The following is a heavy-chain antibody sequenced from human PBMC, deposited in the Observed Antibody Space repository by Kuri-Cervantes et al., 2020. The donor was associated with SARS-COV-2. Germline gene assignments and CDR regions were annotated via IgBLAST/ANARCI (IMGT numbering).Heavy chain of an antibody. D-gene: IGHD6-25*01. Sequence: ASVKVSCKASGYTFTGYYMHWVRQAPGQGLEWMGWINPNSGGTNYAQKFQGRVTMTRDTSISTAYMELSRLRSDDTAVYYCARGRTGATGPAGDAFDIWGQGTMVTVSS. CDR1: GYTFTGYY. CDR2: INPNSGGT. CDR3: ARGRTGATGPAGDAFDI. J-gene: IGHJ3*02. V-gene: IGHV1-2*02.